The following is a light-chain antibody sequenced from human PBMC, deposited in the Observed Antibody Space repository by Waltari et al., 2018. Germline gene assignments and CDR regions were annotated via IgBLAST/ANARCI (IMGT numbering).Light chain of an antibody. J-gene: IGKJ4*01. V-gene: IGKV3-11*01. Sequence: ETVLTQSPATLSLSPGERATLSCRASQSVSSYLIWYQQKAGQPPRLLIYDTSNRATGVPARFSGSGSGTDFTLTISSLESEDFAVYYCQQRTNWPLTFGGGTKVE. CDR1: QSVSSY. CDR3: QQRTNWPLT. CDR2: DTS.